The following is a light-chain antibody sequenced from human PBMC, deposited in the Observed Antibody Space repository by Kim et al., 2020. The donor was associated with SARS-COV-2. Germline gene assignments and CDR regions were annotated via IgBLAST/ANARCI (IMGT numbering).Light chain of an antibody. CDR1: QGISSW. J-gene: IGKJ1*01. Sequence: DIQMTQSPASVSASVGDRVTITCRASQGISSWLAWYQQKPGKAPDLLIYGASTLHTGVPSRFSGSGSGTEFTLTISSLQPEDFATYYCHQTNNLPRTFGQGTKVDIK. CDR3: HQTNNLPRT. CDR2: GAS. V-gene: IGKV1-12*01.